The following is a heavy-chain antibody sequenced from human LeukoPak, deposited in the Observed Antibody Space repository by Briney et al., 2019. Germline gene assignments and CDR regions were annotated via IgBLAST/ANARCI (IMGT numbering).Heavy chain of an antibody. CDR2: ISGSGGST. D-gene: IGHD3-10*01. J-gene: IGHJ4*02. Sequence: GGSLRLSCAASGFTFSSYAMSWVRQAPGKGLEWVSAISGSGGSTYYADSVKGRFTISRDNSKKTLYLQVNSLRAEDTAVYYCAKAFSLLWFGELFDYWGQGTLVTVSS. CDR1: GFTFSSYA. CDR3: AKAFSLLWFGELFDY. V-gene: IGHV3-23*01.